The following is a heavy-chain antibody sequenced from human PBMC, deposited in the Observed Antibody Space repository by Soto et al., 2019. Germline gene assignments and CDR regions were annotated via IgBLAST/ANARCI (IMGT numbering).Heavy chain of an antibody. CDR3: AGARGFCSSTSCYQPQRGHYYYYRDV. D-gene: IGHD2-2*01. Sequence: GGSLRLSCAASGFTFSSYAMSWVRQAPGKWLEWVSAISGSGGSTYYADSVKGRFTISRDNSKNTLYLQMNSLRAEDTAVYYCAGARGFCSSTSCYQPQRGHYYYYRDVGGKGTRVTVSS. V-gene: IGHV3-23*01. J-gene: IGHJ6*03. CDR2: ISGSGGST. CDR1: GFTFSSYA.